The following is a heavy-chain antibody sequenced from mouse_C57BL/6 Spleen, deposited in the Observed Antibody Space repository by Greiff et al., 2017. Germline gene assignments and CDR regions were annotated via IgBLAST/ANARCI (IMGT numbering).Heavy chain of an antibody. CDR3: ARRRDDYDAMDY. J-gene: IGHJ4*01. V-gene: IGHV8-12*01. Sequence: QVTLKESGPGILQSSQTLSLPCSFSGFSLSTSGMGVSWIRQPSGKGLEWLAHIYWDDDKRYNPSLKSRLTISKDTSRNQVFLKITSVDTADTATYYCARRRDDYDAMDYWGQGTSVTVSS. CDR2: IYWDDDK. CDR1: GFSLSTSGMG.